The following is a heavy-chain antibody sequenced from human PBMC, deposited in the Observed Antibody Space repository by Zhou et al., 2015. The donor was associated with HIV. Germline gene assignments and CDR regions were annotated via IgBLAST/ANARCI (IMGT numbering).Heavy chain of an antibody. V-gene: IGHV1-69*06. CDR2: IIPIFDRA. J-gene: IGHJ3*01. Sequence: QVQLVQSGAEVKKPGSSVKVSCKASGGTVSNDGITWVRQAPGQGLEWMGGIIPIFDRANYAHKFQGRVTITADRSTSTAYMELRSLRSEDTAIYYCARSSGNYDYAFDVWGQGTKVIVSS. D-gene: IGHD3-16*01. CDR1: GGTVSNDG. CDR3: ARSSGNYDYAFDV.